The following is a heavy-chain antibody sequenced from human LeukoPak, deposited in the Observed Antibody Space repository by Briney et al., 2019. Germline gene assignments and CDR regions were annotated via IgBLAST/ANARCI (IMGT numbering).Heavy chain of an antibody. V-gene: IGHV3-15*01. CDR1: GITFINAW. CDR3: ATGNYYGSRSYAY. D-gene: IGHD3-10*01. Sequence: GGSLRLSCAASGITFINAWMRWVRQAPGKGLEWVGRIKSKTDGGTIDYAAPVKGRFTISRDDSKNTLYLQMNSLKTEDTAFYYCATGNYYGSRSYAYRGQGTLVTVSS. J-gene: IGHJ4*02. CDR2: IKSKTDGGTI.